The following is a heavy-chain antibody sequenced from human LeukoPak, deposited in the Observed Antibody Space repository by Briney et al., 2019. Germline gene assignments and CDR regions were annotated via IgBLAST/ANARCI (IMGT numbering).Heavy chain of an antibody. V-gene: IGHV3-66*01. CDR1: GFTVSSNY. CDR3: ARERDGYCGGDCYYYYGMDV. J-gene: IGHJ6*02. D-gene: IGHD2-21*02. Sequence: GGSLRLSCAASGFTVSSNYMSWVRQAPGKGLEWVSVIHSGGNTYYAHSVKDRFTISRDNSKNTVYLQMSSLRAEDTALYYCARERDGYCGGDCYYYYGMDVWGQGTTVTVSS. CDR2: IHSGGNT.